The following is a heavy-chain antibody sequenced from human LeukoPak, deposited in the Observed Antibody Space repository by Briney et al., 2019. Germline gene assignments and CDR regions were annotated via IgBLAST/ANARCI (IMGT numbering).Heavy chain of an antibody. D-gene: IGHD1-26*01. J-gene: IGHJ4*02. V-gene: IGHV1-2*02. CDR2: INPNSGGT. Sequence: GASVKVSCKALGYTFTSYGITWVRQAPGQGLEWMGWINPNSGGTNYAQKFQGRVTMTRDTSISTAYMELSRLRSDDTAVYYCATGEVGATLTDYWGQGTLVTVSS. CDR3: ATGEVGATLTDY. CDR1: GYTFTSYG.